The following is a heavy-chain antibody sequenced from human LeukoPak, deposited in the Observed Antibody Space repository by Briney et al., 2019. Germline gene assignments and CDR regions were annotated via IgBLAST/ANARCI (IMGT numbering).Heavy chain of an antibody. V-gene: IGHV7-4-1*02. CDR2: INTNTGNP. CDR3: ARDGYCNSISCPAGFDS. J-gene: IGHJ4*02. D-gene: IGHD2-2*03. Sequence: GASVKVSCKASGYTFTSYGISWVRQAPGQGLEWMGWINTNTGNPTYAQGFTGRFVFSLDTSVSTAYLQISSLKAEDTAVYYCARDGYCNSISCPAGFDSWGQGTQVTVSS. CDR1: GYTFTSYG.